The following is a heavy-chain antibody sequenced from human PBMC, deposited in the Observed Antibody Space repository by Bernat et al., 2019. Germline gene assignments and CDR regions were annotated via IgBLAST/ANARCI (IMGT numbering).Heavy chain of an antibody. CDR2: IWYDGSNK. Sequence: QVQLVESGGGVVQPGRSLRLSCAASGFTFSSYGMHWVRQAPGKGLEWVAVIWYDGSNKYYADSVKGRFTISRDNSKNTLYLQMNSLRVEDTAVYYCARDPQYSSSPCFDYWGQGTLVTVSS. CDR3: ARDPQYSSSPCFDY. CDR1: GFTFSSYG. V-gene: IGHV3-33*01. D-gene: IGHD6-6*01. J-gene: IGHJ4*02.